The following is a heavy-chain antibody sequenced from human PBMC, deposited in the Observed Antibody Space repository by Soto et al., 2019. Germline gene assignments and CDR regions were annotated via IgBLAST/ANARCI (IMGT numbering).Heavy chain of an antibody. CDR1: GGSISSGDYY. J-gene: IGHJ3*02. Sequence: QVQMQESGPGLVKPSLTLSLTCTVSGGSISSGDYYWSWIRHPPGKGLEWIGYIYYSGSTYYNPSLKSRVTISVDTSKNQFSLKLRSVTAADTAVYYCARVPAAASAFDIWGQGTMVTVSS. CDR2: IYYSGST. D-gene: IGHD2-2*01. V-gene: IGHV4-30-4*01. CDR3: ARVPAAASAFDI.